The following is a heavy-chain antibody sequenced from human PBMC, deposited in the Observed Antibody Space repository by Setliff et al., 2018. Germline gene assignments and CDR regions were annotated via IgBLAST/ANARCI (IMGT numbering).Heavy chain of an antibody. CDR3: ARDRFYNSWSGTSITAPHDAFDI. Sequence: ASVKVSCKASGYTFTGYYMHWVRQAPGQGLEWMGRINPSGGLTKYAQKFQGRVTMTSDTSTNTVYLEVSSLRSEDTAVYFCARDRFYNSWSGTSITAPHDAFDIWGQGTMVTVSS. J-gene: IGHJ3*02. V-gene: IGHV1-46*03. D-gene: IGHD3-3*01. CDR1: GYTFTGYY. CDR2: INPSGGLT.